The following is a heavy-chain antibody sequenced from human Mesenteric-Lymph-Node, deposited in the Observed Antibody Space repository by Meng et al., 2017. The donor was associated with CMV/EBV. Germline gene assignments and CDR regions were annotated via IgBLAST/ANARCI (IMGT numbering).Heavy chain of an antibody. D-gene: IGHD5-18*01. CDR2: ISTYNGHT. CDR1: GYTFTSYG. CDR3: ARHSYGSTHLWLTRWFDY. J-gene: IGHJ4*02. Sequence: ASVKVSCKASGYTFTSYGISWVRQAPGQGLEWMGWISTYNGHTNYAQNLQGRVTMTTDTSTSTAYMELRSLRSDDTAVYYCARHSYGSTHLWLTRWFDYWGQGTLVTVSS. V-gene: IGHV1-18*01.